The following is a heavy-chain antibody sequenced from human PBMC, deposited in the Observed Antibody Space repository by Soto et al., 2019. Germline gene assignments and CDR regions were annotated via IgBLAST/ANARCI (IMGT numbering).Heavy chain of an antibody. V-gene: IGHV3-30-3*01. CDR3: ARDSDIVVVPAAIQDFGAFDI. CDR1: GFTFSSYA. D-gene: IGHD2-2*02. CDR2: ISYDGSNK. Sequence: QPGGSLRLSCAASGFTFSSYAMHWVRQAPGKGLEWVAVISYDGSNKYYADSVKGRFTISRDNSKNTLYLQMNSLRAEDTAVYYCARDSDIVVVPAAIQDFGAFDIWGQVTMVTVSS. J-gene: IGHJ3*02.